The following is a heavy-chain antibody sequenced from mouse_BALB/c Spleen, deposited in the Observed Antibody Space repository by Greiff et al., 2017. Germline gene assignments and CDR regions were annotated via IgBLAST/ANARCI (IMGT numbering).Heavy chain of an antibody. V-gene: IGHV5-12-2*01. J-gene: IGHJ1*01. Sequence: EVKLMESGGGLVQPGGSLKLSCAASGFTFSSYTMSWVRQTPEKRLEWVAYISNGGGSTYYPDTVKGRFTISRDNAKNTLYLQMSSLKSEDTAMYYCARHGNYWYFDVWGAGTTVTVSS. CDR3: ARHGNYWYFDV. CDR1: GFTFSSYT. D-gene: IGHD2-1*01. CDR2: ISNGGGST.